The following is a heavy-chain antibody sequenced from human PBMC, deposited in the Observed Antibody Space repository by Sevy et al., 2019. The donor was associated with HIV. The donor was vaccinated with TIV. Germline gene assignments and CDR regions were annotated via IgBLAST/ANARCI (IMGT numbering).Heavy chain of an antibody. J-gene: IGHJ6*02. Sequence: GGSLRLSCAASGFTFDDYGMSWVRQAPGKGLEWVSGINWNGGSTGYADSVKGRFTISRDNSKNSLYLQMNSLRAEDTALYHCARSAGTHYGMDVWGQGTTVTVSS. V-gene: IGHV3-20*01. CDR1: GFTFDDYG. D-gene: IGHD1-1*01. CDR3: ARSAGTHYGMDV. CDR2: INWNGGST.